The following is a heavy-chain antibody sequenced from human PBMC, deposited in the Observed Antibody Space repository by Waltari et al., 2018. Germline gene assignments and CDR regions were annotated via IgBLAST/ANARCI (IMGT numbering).Heavy chain of an antibody. V-gene: IGHV3-53*02. CDR3: ARETTTDY. J-gene: IGHJ4*02. CDR1: GFTVSSNY. CDR2: IYSGGST. Sequence: EVQLVETGGGLIQPGGSLRLSCAASGFTVSSNYMSWVRQAPGKGLEWVSVIYSGGSTYYADSVKGRFTISRDNAKNSLYLQMNSRRAEDTAVYYCARETTTDYWGQGTLVTVSS. D-gene: IGHD4-17*01.